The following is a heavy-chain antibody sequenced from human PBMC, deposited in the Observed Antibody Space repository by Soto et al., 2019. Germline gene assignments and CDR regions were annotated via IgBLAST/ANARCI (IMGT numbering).Heavy chain of an antibody. J-gene: IGHJ5*02. CDR1: GGSFSGYY. CDR3: ARLSRIMITFGGVIGWFDP. CDR2: INHSGST. V-gene: IGHV4-34*01. D-gene: IGHD3-16*01. Sequence: QVQLQQWGAGLLKPSETLSLTCAVYGGSFSGYYWSWIRQPPGKGLEWIGEINHSGSTNYNPSLMSRVTISVDTSKNQFSLKLSSVTAADTAVYYCARLSRIMITFGGVIGWFDPWGQGTLVTVSS.